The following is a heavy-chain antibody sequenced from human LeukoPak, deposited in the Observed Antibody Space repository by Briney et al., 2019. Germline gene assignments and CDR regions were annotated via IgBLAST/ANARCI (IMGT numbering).Heavy chain of an antibody. CDR3: ARDCWDYGSGSYCGIDY. CDR1: GFTFSSYN. D-gene: IGHD3-10*01. CDR2: ITSSSNYI. J-gene: IGHJ4*02. Sequence: GGSLRLPCAASGFTFSSYNMNWVRQAPGKGLEWVSSITSSSNYIYYADSVKGRFTISRDNAKNSLYLQMNSLRAEDTTVYYCARDCWDYGSGSYCGIDYWGQGTLVTVSS. V-gene: IGHV3-21*03.